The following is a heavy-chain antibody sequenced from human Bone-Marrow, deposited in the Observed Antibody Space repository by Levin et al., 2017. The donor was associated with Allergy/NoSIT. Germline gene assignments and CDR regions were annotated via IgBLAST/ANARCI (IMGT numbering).Heavy chain of an antibody. J-gene: IGHJ5*02. Sequence: SQTLSLTCTVSGGSMSNSYWSWIRQPPGKGLEWMGYIYFTGSINYNPSLKSRVSISVDAPKNQFSLNLSSVTAADTAVYYCAGLLSSSRNLYNWFDPWGQGTLVTVSS. V-gene: IGHV4-59*01. CDR1: GGSMSNSY. CDR3: AGLLSSSRNLYNWFDP. D-gene: IGHD2-2*01. CDR2: IYFTGSI.